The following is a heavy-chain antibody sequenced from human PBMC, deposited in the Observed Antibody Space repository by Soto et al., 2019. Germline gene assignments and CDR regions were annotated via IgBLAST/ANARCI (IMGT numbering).Heavy chain of an antibody. D-gene: IGHD3-10*01. CDR3: AREEGVMVRGVIIRDWFDP. J-gene: IGHJ5*02. CDR1: GGSISSYY. Sequence: SETLSLTCTVSGGSISSYYWSWIRQPAGKGLEWIGRIYTSGSTNYNPSLKSRVTMSVDTSKNQFSLKLSSVTAADTAVYYCAREEGVMVRGVIIRDWFDPWGQGTMVTVSS. V-gene: IGHV4-4*07. CDR2: IYTSGST.